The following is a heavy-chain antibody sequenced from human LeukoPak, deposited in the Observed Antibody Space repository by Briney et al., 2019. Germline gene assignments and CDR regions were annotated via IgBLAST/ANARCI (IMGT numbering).Heavy chain of an antibody. CDR3: ARGRRAYYYYYMDV. CDR1: GGSFSGYY. V-gene: IGHV4-34*01. J-gene: IGHJ6*03. D-gene: IGHD4/OR15-4a*01. Sequence: SETLSLTCAVYGGSFSGYYWSWIRQPPGKGLEWIGEINHSGSTNYNPSLKSRVTISVDTSKNQFSLKLSSVTAADTAVYYCARGRRAYYYYYMDVWGKGTTVTVSS. CDR2: INHSGST.